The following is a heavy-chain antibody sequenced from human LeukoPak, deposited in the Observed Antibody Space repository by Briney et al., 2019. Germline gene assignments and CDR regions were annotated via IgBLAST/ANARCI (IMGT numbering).Heavy chain of an antibody. D-gene: IGHD6-19*01. J-gene: IGHJ4*02. V-gene: IGHV4-34*01. Sequence: GSLRLSCAASGFTFSSYEMNWVRQPPGKGLEWIGEINHSGSTNYNPSLKSRVTISVDTSKNQFSLKLSPVTAADTAVYYCARLLIRRNDSSGWFDYWGQGILVTVSS. CDR2: INHSGST. CDR1: GFTFSSYE. CDR3: ARLLIRRNDSSGWFDY.